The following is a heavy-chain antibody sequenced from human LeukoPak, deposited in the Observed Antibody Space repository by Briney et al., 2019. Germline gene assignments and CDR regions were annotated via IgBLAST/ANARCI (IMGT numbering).Heavy chain of an antibody. V-gene: IGHV1-46*01. CDR3: ARGYTMIVVGPYYQDNAFDI. J-gene: IGHJ3*02. Sequence: GASVKVSCKASGYTFSNYAIHWVRQAPGQGLEWMGIINPSGGSTSYAQKFQGRVTMTRDTSTSTVYMELSSLRSEDTAVYYCARGYTMIVVGPYYQDNAFDIWGQGTMVTVSS. CDR2: INPSGGST. CDR1: GYTFSNYA. D-gene: IGHD3-22*01.